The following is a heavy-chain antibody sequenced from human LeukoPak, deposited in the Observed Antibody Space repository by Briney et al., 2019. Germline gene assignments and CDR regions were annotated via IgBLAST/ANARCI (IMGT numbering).Heavy chain of an antibody. CDR3: ASGYDRSGKHALDI. CDR1: GGSVRTYY. D-gene: IGHD3-22*01. J-gene: IGHJ3*02. V-gene: IGHV4-59*02. CDR2: VYYSGST. Sequence: SETLSLTCTVSGGSVRTYYWNWIRQPPGKGLEWIGYVYYSGSTNCKSSLKSRVTISVDTSKNQYSLKLSSVTAADTAVYYCASGYDRSGKHALDIWGQGTMVTVSS.